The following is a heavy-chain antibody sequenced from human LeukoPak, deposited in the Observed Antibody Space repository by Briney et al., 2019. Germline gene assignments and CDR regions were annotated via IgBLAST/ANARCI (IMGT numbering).Heavy chain of an antibody. V-gene: IGHV4-30-2*01. Sequence: PSQTLSLTCGVSGDSISNGAYSWNWIRQPPGKGLEWIGYIYHIGHTFYNPSLKSRVTISVDRSRNQFSLRLTSVTAADTAVYYCARGFFVRENPGSWFDPWGQGTLVTVS. J-gene: IGHJ5*02. CDR2: IYHIGHT. CDR3: ARGFFVRENPGSWFDP. CDR1: GDSISNGAYS. D-gene: IGHD3-10*02.